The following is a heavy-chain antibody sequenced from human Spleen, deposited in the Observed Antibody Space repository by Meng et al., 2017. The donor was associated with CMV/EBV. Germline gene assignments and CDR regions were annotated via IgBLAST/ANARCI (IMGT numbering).Heavy chain of an antibody. CDR1: GYTFTAYS. Sequence: SGYTFTAYSIHWVRQAPGQGLEWMGWISPNSGGTNYAQKFQGRVTMARDTSISTAYMELSRLRSDDTAVYYCARDGYYSATWYLDHWGQGTLVTVSS. J-gene: IGHJ4*02. CDR2: ISPNSGGT. CDR3: ARDGYYSATWYLDH. V-gene: IGHV1-2*02. D-gene: IGHD1-26*01.